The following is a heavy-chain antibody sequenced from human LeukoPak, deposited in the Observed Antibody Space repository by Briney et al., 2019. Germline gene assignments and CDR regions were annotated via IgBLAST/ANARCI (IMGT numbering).Heavy chain of an antibody. D-gene: IGHD1-26*01. CDR3: ARGTFLVVGATNPNWFDP. J-gene: IGHJ5*02. CDR1: GFTFSSYA. V-gene: IGHV4-34*01. CDR2: INHSGST. Sequence: GSLRLSCAASGFTFSSYAMSWIRQPPGKGLEWIGEINHSGSTNYNPSLKSRVTISVDTSKNQFSLKLSSVTAADTAVYYCARGTFLVVGATNPNWFDPWGQGTLVTVSS.